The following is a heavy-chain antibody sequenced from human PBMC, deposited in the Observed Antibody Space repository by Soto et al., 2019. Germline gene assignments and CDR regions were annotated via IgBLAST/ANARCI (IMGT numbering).Heavy chain of an antibody. D-gene: IGHD6-13*01. Sequence: QVQLVESGGGVVQPGRSLRLSCAASGFTFSSYAMHWVRQAPGKGLEWVAVISYDGSNTYYADSVKGRFTISRDNSKNTLYLQMNILRAEDTAVYYCARDLGAYSSSGRYYYGMDVWGQGTTVTVSS. CDR2: ISYDGSNT. J-gene: IGHJ6*02. CDR1: GFTFSSYA. CDR3: ARDLGAYSSSGRYYYGMDV. V-gene: IGHV3-30-3*01.